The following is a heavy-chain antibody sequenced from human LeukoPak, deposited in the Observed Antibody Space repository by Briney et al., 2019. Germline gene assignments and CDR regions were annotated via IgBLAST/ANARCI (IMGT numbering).Heavy chain of an antibody. J-gene: IGHJ4*02. Sequence: GASVKVSCKASGYTFTDYYMEWVRQAPGQGLEWMGWINPNSGGTNYAQKFQGRVTMTRDTSISTAYMELSRLRSDDTAVYYCARVRSYCTNGVCYWDLGYWGQRALVTVSS. CDR1: GYTFTDYY. CDR2: INPNSGGT. CDR3: ARVRSYCTNGVCYWDLGY. D-gene: IGHD2-8*01. V-gene: IGHV1-2*02.